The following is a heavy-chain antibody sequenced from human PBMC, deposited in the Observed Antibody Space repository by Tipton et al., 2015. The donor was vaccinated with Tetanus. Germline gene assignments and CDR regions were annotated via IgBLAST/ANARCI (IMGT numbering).Heavy chain of an antibody. J-gene: IGHJ4*02. CDR3: AREVPAAGHFDS. CDR1: GGSMNTRTFY. D-gene: IGHD2-2*01. V-gene: IGHV4-61*01. CDR2: VYYNGNT. Sequence: TLSLTCTVSGGSMNTRTFYWGWIRQSPGKGLEWIGYVYYNGNTHYNPALKSRVTISVDTSKNQFSLKLSSVTAADTAIYYCAREVPAAGHFDSWGQGTLVTVSS.